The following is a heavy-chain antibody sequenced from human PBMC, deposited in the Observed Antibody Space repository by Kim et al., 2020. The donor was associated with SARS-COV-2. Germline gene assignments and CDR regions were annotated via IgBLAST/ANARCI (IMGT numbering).Heavy chain of an antibody. J-gene: IGHJ3*02. D-gene: IGHD1-1*01. CDR2: ISSSSSYI. V-gene: IGHV3-21*01. CDR1: GFTFSSYS. Sequence: GGSLRLSCAASGFTFSSYSMNWVRQAPGKGLEWVSSISSSSSYIYYADSVKGRFTISRDNAKNSLYLQMNSLRAEDTAVYYCAREVEPRPLAAFDIWGQGTMVTVSS. CDR3: AREVEPRPLAAFDI.